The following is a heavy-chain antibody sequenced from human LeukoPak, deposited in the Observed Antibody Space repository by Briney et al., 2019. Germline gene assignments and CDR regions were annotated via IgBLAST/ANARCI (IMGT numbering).Heavy chain of an antibody. CDR1: GFTFSNYA. CDR3: ARVDTVMAYYFDL. J-gene: IGHJ4*02. CDR2: ISGRP. Sequence: GGSLRLSCAASGFTFSNYAMSWVRQAPGKGLEWVSAISGRPSYADSVKGRFTISRDNSKNTLYLQVNSLRAEDTAVYYCARVDTVMAYYFDLWGQGTLVTVSS. D-gene: IGHD5-18*01. V-gene: IGHV3-23*01.